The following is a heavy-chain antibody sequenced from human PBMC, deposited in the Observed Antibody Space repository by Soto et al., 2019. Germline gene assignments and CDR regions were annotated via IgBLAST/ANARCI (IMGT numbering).Heavy chain of an antibody. Sequence: PXATLSLPCAVYGGSFSGYYWSWIRQPPGKGLEWIGEINHSGSTNYNPSLKSRVTISVDTSKNQFSLKLSSVTAADTAVYYCARMAKRWLQSDYYYYYYGMDVWGQGTTVTVSS. CDR1: GGSFSGYY. V-gene: IGHV4-34*01. CDR3: ARMAKRWLQSDYYYYYYGMDV. J-gene: IGHJ6*02. CDR2: INHSGST. D-gene: IGHD5-12*01.